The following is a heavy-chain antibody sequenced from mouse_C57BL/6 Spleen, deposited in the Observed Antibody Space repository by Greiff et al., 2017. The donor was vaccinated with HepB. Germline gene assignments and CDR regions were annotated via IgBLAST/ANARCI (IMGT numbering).Heavy chain of an antibody. CDR3: ARPDYYGSSYGFDY. Sequence: EVQLVESGGGLVKPGGSLKLSCAASGFTFSDYGMHWVRQAPEKGLEWVAYISSGSSTIYYADTVKGRFTISRDNAKNTLFLQMTRLSSEDTAMYYCARPDYYGSSYGFDYWGQGTTLTVSS. D-gene: IGHD1-1*01. CDR1: GFTFSDYG. J-gene: IGHJ2*01. CDR2: ISSGSSTI. V-gene: IGHV5-17*01.